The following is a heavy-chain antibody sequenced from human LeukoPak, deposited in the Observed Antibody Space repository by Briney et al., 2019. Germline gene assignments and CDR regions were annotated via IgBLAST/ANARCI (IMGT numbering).Heavy chain of an antibody. CDR2: IGKTSSAI. CDR1: GFTFSSYT. D-gene: IGHD5/OR15-5a*01. V-gene: IGHV3-48*02. J-gene: IGHJ4*02. Sequence: PGGSLRLSCAASGFTFSSYTMNWVRQAPGKGLEWVSYIGKTSSAIYYADPVKGRFTMSRDNAKSSLYLQMISLRDEDTAVYYCAGNSVYGYFEYWGQGTLVTVSS. CDR3: AGNSVYGYFEY.